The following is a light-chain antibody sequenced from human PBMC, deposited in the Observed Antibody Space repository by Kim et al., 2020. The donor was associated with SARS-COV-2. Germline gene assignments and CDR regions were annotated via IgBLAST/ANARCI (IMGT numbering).Light chain of an antibody. J-gene: IGKJ2*01. CDR2: KAS. Sequence: DIQMTQSPSTLSASVGDRVTITCRASQSISDWLAWYQQKPGKAPNLLIYKASSLESGVPSRFSASGSETEFTLTINSLQPDDFATYYCQHYIRYPYTFGQGTKLEI. V-gene: IGKV1-5*03. CDR3: QHYIRYPYT. CDR1: QSISDW.